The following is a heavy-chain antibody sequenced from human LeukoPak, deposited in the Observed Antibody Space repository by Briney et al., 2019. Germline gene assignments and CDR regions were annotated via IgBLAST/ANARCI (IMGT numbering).Heavy chain of an antibody. CDR1: GGSFSGYY. J-gene: IGHJ4*02. D-gene: IGHD2-15*01. Sequence: SETLSLTCAVYGGSFSGYYWSWIRQPPGKGLEWIGEINHSGSINYNPSLKSRVTISVDTSKNQFSLKLSSVTAADTAVYYCASLDCSGGSCYDYWGQGTLVTVSS. V-gene: IGHV4-34*01. CDR3: ASLDCSGGSCYDY. CDR2: INHSGSI.